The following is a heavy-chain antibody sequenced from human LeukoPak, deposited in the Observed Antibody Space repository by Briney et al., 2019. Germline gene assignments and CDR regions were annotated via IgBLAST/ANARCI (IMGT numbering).Heavy chain of an antibody. J-gene: IGHJ6*03. CDR3: ARDNSCSSSSCGNSYMDV. V-gene: IGHV1-2*02. CDR1: GYTFTGYY. D-gene: IGHD2-2*01. CDR2: INPNSGGT. Sequence: ASVKVSCKASGYTFTGYYINWVRQAPGQGLEWMGWINPNSGGTNYAQKFQGRVTMTSDTSISTAYMELSGLRSDDTALYYCARDNSCSSSSCGNSYMDVWGKGTTVTVSS.